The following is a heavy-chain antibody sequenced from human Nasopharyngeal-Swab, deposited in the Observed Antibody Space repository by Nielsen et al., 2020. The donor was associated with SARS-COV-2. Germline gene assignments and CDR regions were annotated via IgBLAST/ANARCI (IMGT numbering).Heavy chain of an antibody. CDR3: AKGRVPVADV. Sequence: GSPKISRVASGLTFSNAAMNWVRQAPGKGLEWVSGIVGNGASTYYGDSVKGRFTISRDNSKNTVYLQMNSLRAEDTAVYYCAKGRVPVADVWGQGTLVTVSS. CDR2: IVGNGAST. CDR1: GLTFSNAA. V-gene: IGHV3-23*01. D-gene: IGHD6-19*01. J-gene: IGHJ4*02.